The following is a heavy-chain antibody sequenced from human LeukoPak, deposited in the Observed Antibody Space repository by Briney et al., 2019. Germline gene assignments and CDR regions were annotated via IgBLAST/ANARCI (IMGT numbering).Heavy chain of an antibody. CDR2: TKQDETEK. V-gene: IGHV3-7*04. CDR1: GFTFTNYW. Sequence: GGSLRLSCAASGFTFTNYWMSWGRQAPGKGLEWVANTKQDETEKHYADSVKGRFTISRDNAQNSLYLQMNSLRAEDMAVYFCARNRQWLLADYWGQGTVVTVSS. CDR3: ARNRQWLLADY. D-gene: IGHD3-22*01. J-gene: IGHJ4*02.